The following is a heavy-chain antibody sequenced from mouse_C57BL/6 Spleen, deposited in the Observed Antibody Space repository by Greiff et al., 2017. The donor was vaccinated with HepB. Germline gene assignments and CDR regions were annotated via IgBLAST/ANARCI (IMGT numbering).Heavy chain of an antibody. V-gene: IGHV1-4*01. CDR2: INPSSGYT. CDR1: GYTFTSYT. CDR3: ARGDYSNVFYAMDY. Sequence: QVQLQQSGAELARPGASVKMSCKASGYTFTSYTMHWVKQRPGQGLEWIGYINPSSGYTKYNQKFKDKATLTADKSSSTAYMQLSSLTSEDSAVHYCARGDYSNVFYAMDYWGQGTSVTVSS. D-gene: IGHD2-5*01. J-gene: IGHJ4*01.